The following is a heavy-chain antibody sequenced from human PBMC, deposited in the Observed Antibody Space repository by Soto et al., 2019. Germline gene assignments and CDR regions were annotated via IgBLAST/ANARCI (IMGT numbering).Heavy chain of an antibody. D-gene: IGHD6-13*01. CDR1: GGTFSSYA. V-gene: IGHV1-69*01. Sequence: QVQLVQSGAEVKKPESSVKVSCKASGGTFSSYAISWVRQAPGQGLEWMGGIIPIFGTANYAQKFQGRVTITADESTSTAYMELSSLRSEDTAVYYCAREGDRAAAGKGDYYYGMDVWGQGTTVTVSS. CDR2: IIPIFGTA. J-gene: IGHJ6*02. CDR3: AREGDRAAAGKGDYYYGMDV.